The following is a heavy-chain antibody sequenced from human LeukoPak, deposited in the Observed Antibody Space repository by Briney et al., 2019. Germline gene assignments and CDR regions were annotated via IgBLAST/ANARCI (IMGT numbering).Heavy chain of an antibody. CDR1: GYTFTSYG. CDR3: ARDSSQYSSGWSSPFDI. Sequence: ASVKVSCKASGYTFTSYGISWVRQAPGQGLEWMGWISAYNGNTNYAQKLQGRVTMTTDTSTSTAYMELRSLRSDDTAVYYCARDSSQYSSGWSSPFDIWGQGTMVTVSS. J-gene: IGHJ3*02. V-gene: IGHV1-18*01. D-gene: IGHD6-19*01. CDR2: ISAYNGNT.